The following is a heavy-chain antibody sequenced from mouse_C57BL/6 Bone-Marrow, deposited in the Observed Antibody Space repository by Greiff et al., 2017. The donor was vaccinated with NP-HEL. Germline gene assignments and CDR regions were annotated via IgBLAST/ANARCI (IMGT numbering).Heavy chain of an antibody. CDR1: GYTFTSYW. D-gene: IGHD1-1*01. CDR3: ASPLLRFDY. J-gene: IGHJ2*01. Sequence: VQLQQPGAELVRPGTSVKLSCKASGYTFTSYWMHWVKQRPGQGLEWIGVIDPSDSYTNYNQKFKGKATLTVDTSSSTAYMQLSSLTSEDAAVYYCASPLLRFDYWGQGTTLTVSS. CDR2: IDPSDSYT. V-gene: IGHV1-59*01.